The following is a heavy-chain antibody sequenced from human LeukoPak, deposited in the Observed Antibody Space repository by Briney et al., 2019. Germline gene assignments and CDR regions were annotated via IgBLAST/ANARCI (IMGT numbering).Heavy chain of an antibody. CDR3: ARGESFSSGWPYYFDF. D-gene: IGHD6-19*01. CDR1: GFTFSDDY. Sequence: PGGSLRLSCAASGFTFSDDYMNWIRQAPGKGLEWVSYISGSGSYTNYADSVKGRFTISRDNAKNSLYLQVNSLRAEDTAVYYCARGESFSSGWPYYFDFWGQGALVTVSS. J-gene: IGHJ4*02. V-gene: IGHV3-11*05. CDR2: ISGSGSYT.